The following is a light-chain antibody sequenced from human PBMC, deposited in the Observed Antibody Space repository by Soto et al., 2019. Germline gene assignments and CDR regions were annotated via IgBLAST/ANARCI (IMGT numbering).Light chain of an antibody. CDR3: SSYTSSRIVV. CDR1: TGDVGAYNF. J-gene: IGLJ2*01. CDR2: EVT. V-gene: IGLV2-14*01. Sequence: QSVLTQPRSVSGSPGQSVTISCTGTTGDVGAYNFVSWFQQHPGKAPKLMIYEVTNRPSGVSYRFSGSKSGNTASLTISGLQAEDEADYYCSSYTSSRIVVFGGGTKVTVL.